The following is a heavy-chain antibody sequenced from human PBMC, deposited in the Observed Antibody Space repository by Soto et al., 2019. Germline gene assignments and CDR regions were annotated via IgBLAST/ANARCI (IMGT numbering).Heavy chain of an antibody. D-gene: IGHD6-13*01. J-gene: IGHJ6*02. CDR1: GFTFSSYA. V-gene: IGHV3-30-3*01. CDR2: ISYDGSNK. Sequence: GGSLRLSCAASGFTFSSYAMHWVRQAPGKGLEWVAVISYDGSNKYYADSVKGRFTISRDNSKNTLYLQMNSLRAEDTAVYYCARSLRIAAAGPNYYYGMDVWGQGTTVTVSS. CDR3: ARSLRIAAAGPNYYYGMDV.